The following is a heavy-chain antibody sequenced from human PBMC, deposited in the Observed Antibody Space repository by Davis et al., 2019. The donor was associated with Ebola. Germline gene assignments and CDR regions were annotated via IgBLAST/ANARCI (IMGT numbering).Heavy chain of an antibody. CDR1: GFTFSTYA. CDR3: ARDPKGYYYGMDV. V-gene: IGHV3-11*01. Sequence: GESLKISCTTSGFTFSTYALSWVRQAPGKGLEWVSYISSSGSTIYYADSVKGRFTISRDNAKNSLYLQMNSLRAEDTAVYYCARDPKGYYYGMDVWGQGTTVTVSS. CDR2: ISSSGSTI. J-gene: IGHJ6*02.